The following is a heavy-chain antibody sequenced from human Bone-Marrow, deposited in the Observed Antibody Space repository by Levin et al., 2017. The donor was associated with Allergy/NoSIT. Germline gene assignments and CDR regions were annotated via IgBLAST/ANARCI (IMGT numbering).Heavy chain of an antibody. J-gene: IGHJ6*02. CDR2: IKSRNDGGTT. Sequence: GESLKISCAASGFNFTNAWMSWVRQAPGKGLEWVGRIKSRNDGGTTDYAAPVKGRFIISKDVSNNTLYLQMNSLKTQDTAVYYCSTEGGHCSGGSCYLLPFYYGMDVWGQGTTVTVSS. CDR1: GFNFTNAW. CDR3: STEGGHCSGGSCYLLPFYYGMDV. V-gene: IGHV3-15*01. D-gene: IGHD2-15*01.